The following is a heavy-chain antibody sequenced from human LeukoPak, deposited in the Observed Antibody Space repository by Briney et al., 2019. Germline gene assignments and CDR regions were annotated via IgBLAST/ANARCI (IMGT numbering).Heavy chain of an antibody. CDR1: GFTFSSYG. CDR2: IRYDGSNK. Sequence: AGGSLRLSCAASGFTFSSYGMHWVRQAPGKGLEWVALIRYDGSNKYYADSVKGRFTISRDNSKNTLYLRMNSLRSEDTAVYYCHRYFYDSDWGPGTLVTVSS. J-gene: IGHJ4*02. V-gene: IGHV3-30*02. D-gene: IGHD3-22*01. CDR3: HRYFYDSD.